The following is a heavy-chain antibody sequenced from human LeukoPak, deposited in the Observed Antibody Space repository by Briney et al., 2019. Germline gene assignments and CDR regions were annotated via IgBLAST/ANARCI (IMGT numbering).Heavy chain of an antibody. CDR3: ARDRYGVIAQELFDY. D-gene: IGHD3-10*01. V-gene: IGHV1-46*01. Sequence: ASVKVSCKASGYSFTSHYMHWVRQAPGQGLEWMGLINPSGSSTLYAQKFQGRVTMTRDMSTTTDYMELSSLRSEDTAVYYCARDRYGVIAQELFDYWGQGTLVTVSS. CDR1: GYSFTSHY. J-gene: IGHJ4*02. CDR2: INPSGSST.